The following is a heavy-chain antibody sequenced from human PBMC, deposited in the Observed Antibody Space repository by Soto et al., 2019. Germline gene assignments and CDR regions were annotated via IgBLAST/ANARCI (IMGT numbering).Heavy chain of an antibody. CDR2: IIPIFGTA. CDR1: GGTFSSNA. V-gene: IGHV1-69*12. J-gene: IGHJ4*02. Sequence: QVQLVQSGAEVKKPGSSVKVSCKASGGTFSSNAMSWVRQAPGKGLEWMGGIIPIFGTANYAQKFQGRVTITADESTSTAYMELSSLRSEETAVYYCARASVDTAMVGRYFDYWGQGTLVTVSS. D-gene: IGHD5-18*01. CDR3: ARASVDTAMVGRYFDY.